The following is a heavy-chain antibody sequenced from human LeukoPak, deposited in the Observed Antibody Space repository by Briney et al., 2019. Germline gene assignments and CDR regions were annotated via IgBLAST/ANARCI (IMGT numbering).Heavy chain of an antibody. CDR1: GFTFSSYA. D-gene: IGHD3-10*01. J-gene: IGHJ4*02. Sequence: PGGSLRLSCAASGFTFSSYAMSWVRQAPGKGLVWVSRINSDGSSTNYADSVKGRFTISRDNAKNTLYLQMNSLRAEDTAVYYCARAEIYYYGSGSPDYWGQGTLVTVSS. V-gene: IGHV3-74*01. CDR2: INSDGSST. CDR3: ARAEIYYYGSGSPDY.